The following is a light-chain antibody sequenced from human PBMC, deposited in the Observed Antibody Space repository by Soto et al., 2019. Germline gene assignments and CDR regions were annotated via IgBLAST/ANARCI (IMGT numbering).Light chain of an antibody. CDR3: QQYGSSGT. Sequence: EIVMTQSPAPLSVSPGERATLSCRASQSVGSDLAWYQQKPGQAPRLVIYGASNRATGIPDRFSGSGSGTDFTLTISRLEPEDFAVYYCQQYGSSGTFGQGTKVDIK. CDR2: GAS. CDR1: QSVGSD. J-gene: IGKJ1*01. V-gene: IGKV3-20*01.